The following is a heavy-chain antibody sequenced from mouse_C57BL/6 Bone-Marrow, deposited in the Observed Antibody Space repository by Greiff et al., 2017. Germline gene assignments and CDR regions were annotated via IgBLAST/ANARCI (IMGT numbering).Heavy chain of an antibody. J-gene: IGHJ2*01. CDR2: IYPGDGDT. V-gene: IGHV1-82*01. D-gene: IGHD1-1*02. Sequence: VQRVESGPELVKPGASVKISCKASGYAFSSSWMNWVKQRPGKGLEWIGRIYPGDGDTNYNGKFKGKATLTAEKSSSTAYMQLSSLTSEDSAVYFCARLVLDYWGQGTTLTVSS. CDR1: GYAFSSSW. CDR3: ARLVLDY.